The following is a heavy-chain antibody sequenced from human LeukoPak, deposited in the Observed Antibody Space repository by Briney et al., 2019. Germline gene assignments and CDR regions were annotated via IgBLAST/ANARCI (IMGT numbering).Heavy chain of an antibody. D-gene: IGHD5-24*01. V-gene: IGHV3-74*01. CDR2: ISTDGSST. J-gene: IGHJ5*02. CDR1: GFTLSTYG. Sequence: AGGSLRLSCAASGFTLSTYGMTWGGQAPGKELVWVSRISTDGSSTNYADSVKGRFTISRDNAKSTLYLQMNSLRAEDTAVYYCARDQATSNVLGPWGQGTLVTVSS. CDR3: ARDQATSNVLGP.